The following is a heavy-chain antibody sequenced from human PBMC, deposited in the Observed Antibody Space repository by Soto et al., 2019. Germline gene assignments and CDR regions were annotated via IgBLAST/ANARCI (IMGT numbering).Heavy chain of an antibody. D-gene: IGHD1-26*01. CDR3: ARGAVDQPLLAVF. Sequence: QVQLVQSGTEVKKPGSSVKVSCKASGYTFSSYSISWVRQAPGQGVEWMGRVVPALGISNYAQRFQGRVTITADRSTSTAYLELNSLTSEDTAVYFCARGAVDQPLLAVFWGQGTLVAVSS. J-gene: IGHJ4*02. CDR2: VVPALGIS. V-gene: IGHV1-69*02. CDR1: GYTFSSYS.